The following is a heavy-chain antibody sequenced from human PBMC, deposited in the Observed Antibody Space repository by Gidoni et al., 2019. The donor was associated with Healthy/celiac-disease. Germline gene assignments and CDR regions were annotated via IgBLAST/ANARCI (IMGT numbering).Heavy chain of an antibody. CDR2: IYYSGNT. CDR3: ARHYEDILTGFYFDY. CDR1: AASIISYY. Sequence: PGLVKPSETLSLTCTVSAASIISYYWSWIRQPPGKGLEWIGYIYYSGNTNYNPSLKSRVTMSLDTSKNQFSLELSSVTAADTAVYYCARHYEDILTGFYFDYWGQGTLVTVSA. J-gene: IGHJ4*02. D-gene: IGHD3-9*01. V-gene: IGHV4-59*08.